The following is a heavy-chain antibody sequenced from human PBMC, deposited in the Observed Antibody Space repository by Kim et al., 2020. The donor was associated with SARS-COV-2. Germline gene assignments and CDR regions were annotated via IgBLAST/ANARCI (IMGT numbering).Heavy chain of an antibody. Sequence: SQTLSLTCAISGDSVSSNSATWHWIRQSPSRGLEWLGRTFYRPNWYNNYAVSVRSRISINPDTSKNQFSLQLTSVTPEDAAVYYCSRGVYGGDRYGMDVWGQGTPVTVSS. CDR1: GDSVSSNSAT. CDR3: SRGVYGGDRYGMDV. D-gene: IGHD2-21*02. J-gene: IGHJ6*02. CDR2: TFYRPNWYN. V-gene: IGHV6-1*01.